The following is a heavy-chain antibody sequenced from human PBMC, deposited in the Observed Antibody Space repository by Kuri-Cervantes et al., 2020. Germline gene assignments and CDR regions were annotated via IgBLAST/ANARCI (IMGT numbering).Heavy chain of an antibody. Sequence: LSLTCAASGFTFSDYYMSWIRQAPGKGLEWVSYISSSGSTIYYADSVKGRFTISRDNAKNSLYLQMNSLRAEDTAVYYCARDRGYPDSFDIWGQGTRVTVSS. V-gene: IGHV3-11*04. D-gene: IGHD1-1*01. CDR1: GFTFSDYY. J-gene: IGHJ3*02. CDR3: ARDRGYPDSFDI. CDR2: ISSSGSTI.